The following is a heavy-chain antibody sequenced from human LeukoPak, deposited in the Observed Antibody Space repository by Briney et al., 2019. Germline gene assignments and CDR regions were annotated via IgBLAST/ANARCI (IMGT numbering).Heavy chain of an antibody. Sequence: PGGSLRLSCAASGFTFDDYGMSWVRQAPGKGLEWVSGINWNGGSTGYADSVKGRFTTSRDNAKNSLYLQMNSLRAEDTALYYCAREGPSSSWYSLDYWGQGTLVTVSS. CDR1: GFTFDDYG. CDR3: AREGPSSSWYSLDY. CDR2: INWNGGST. D-gene: IGHD6-13*01. V-gene: IGHV3-20*04. J-gene: IGHJ4*02.